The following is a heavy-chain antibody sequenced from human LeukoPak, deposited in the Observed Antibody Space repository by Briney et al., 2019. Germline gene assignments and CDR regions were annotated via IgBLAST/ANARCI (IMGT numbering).Heavy chain of an antibody. V-gene: IGHV1-2*02. CDR2: INPNSGGT. CDR3: ATNSGKLGYCSGGSCYDY. D-gene: IGHD2-15*01. CDR1: GYTFTGYY. J-gene: IGHJ4*02. Sequence: GASVKVSCKASGYTFTGYYMHWVRQAPGQGLEWMGWINPNSGGTNYAQKFQGRVTMTRDTSISTAYMELSRLRSDDTAVYYCATNSGKLGYCSGGSCYDYWGQGTLVTVSS.